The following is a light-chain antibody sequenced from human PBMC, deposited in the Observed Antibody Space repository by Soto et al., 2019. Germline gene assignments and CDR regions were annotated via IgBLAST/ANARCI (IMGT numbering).Light chain of an antibody. CDR2: KVS. CDR1: QSLVYSDGNTY. J-gene: IGKJ1*01. V-gene: IGKV2-30*01. Sequence: DFVMTQSPLSLPVTLGQPAAISCRSSQSLVYSDGNTYLNWFQQRPGQSPRRLIYKVSNRDSGVPDRFSGSGSGADFTLNISSLQPDDFATYYCQEYNRYWTFAQGTKVDTK. CDR3: QEYNRYWT.